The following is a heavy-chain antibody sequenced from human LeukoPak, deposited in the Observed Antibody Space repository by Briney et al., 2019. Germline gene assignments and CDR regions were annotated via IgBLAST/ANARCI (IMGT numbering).Heavy chain of an antibody. CDR2: ISRSGSTT. CDR1: GFTFTDYA. V-gene: IGHV3-23*01. CDR3: ARGSIMLSV. J-gene: IGHJ4*02. Sequence: GGSLRLSCAATGFTFTDYAMSWVRQAQGKGLEWVSSISRSGSTTYYADSVKGRFTFSRDNSKNTLDLQMDSLRVEDTARYHCARGSIMLSVGGQGTLVTVTS. D-gene: IGHD2-21*01.